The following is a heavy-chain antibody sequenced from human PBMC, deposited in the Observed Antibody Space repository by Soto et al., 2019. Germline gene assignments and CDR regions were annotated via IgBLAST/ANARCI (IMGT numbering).Heavy chain of an antibody. D-gene: IGHD3-3*01. CDR2: IYPGDSDT. V-gene: IGHV5-51*01. CDR3: ARRIRPYHALWSGSTVDS. Sequence: GQSRKISCKGSGYSFTSYSIGWVRQMPGKGLEWMGIIYPGDSDTRYSPSFQGQVTISADKSIRTAYLQWSSLKASDTAMNYCARRIRPYHALWSGSTVDSLRHGTLVTVS. CDR1: GYSFTSYS. J-gene: IGHJ5*01.